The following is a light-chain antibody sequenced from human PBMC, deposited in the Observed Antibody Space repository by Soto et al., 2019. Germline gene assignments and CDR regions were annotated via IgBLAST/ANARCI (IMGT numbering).Light chain of an antibody. V-gene: IGKV3-20*01. CDR1: QSVSSY. CDR2: GAS. Sequence: EIVLTQSPATLSLSPGERATLSCRASQSVSSYLAWYQQKPGQAPRLLIFGASSRATGIPDRFSGSGSGTDFTLTISRLEPEDFAVYYCQQYAGSSTFGQGTKVDIK. CDR3: QQYAGSST. J-gene: IGKJ1*01.